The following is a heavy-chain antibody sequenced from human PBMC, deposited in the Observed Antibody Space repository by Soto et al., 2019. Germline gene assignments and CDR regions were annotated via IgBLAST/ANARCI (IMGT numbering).Heavy chain of an antibody. CDR1: GGSVSSGSYY. D-gene: IGHD2-2*01. V-gene: IGHV4-61*01. CDR2: IYNSGST. J-gene: IGHJ6*02. CDR3: ARDRGAIVVVPAATDV. Sequence: PSETLSLTCTVSGGSVSSGSYYWSWIRQPPGKGLEWVGYIYNSGSTKYNPSLKSRVTISLDTSKYQFSLKLSSVTAADTAVYYCARDRGAIVVVPAATDVWGQGTTVTVSS.